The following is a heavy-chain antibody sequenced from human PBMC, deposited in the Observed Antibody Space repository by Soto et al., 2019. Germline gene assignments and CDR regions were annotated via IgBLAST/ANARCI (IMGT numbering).Heavy chain of an antibody. CDR3: AFPSTNDFDY. CDR1: GDSINSDNW. Sequence: SETLSLTCAVSGDSINSDNWWSWVRQPPGKGLEWIGEIYHSGSTNYNPSLKSRVTLSRDNSRNQFSLILSSVTAADTAVYYCAFPSTNDFDYWGQGTLVTVSS. V-gene: IGHV4-4*02. J-gene: IGHJ4*02. CDR2: IYHSGST. D-gene: IGHD1-1*01.